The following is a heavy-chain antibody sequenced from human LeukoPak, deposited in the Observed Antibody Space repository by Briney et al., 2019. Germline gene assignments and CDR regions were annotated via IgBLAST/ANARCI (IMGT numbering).Heavy chain of an antibody. J-gene: IGHJ4*02. CDR3: AKDQGYSGYDPLDY. V-gene: IGHV3-23*01. CDR1: GFTFSSYA. CDR2: ISGRGGRT. Sequence: PGGSLRLSCAASGFTFSSYAMTWVRQAPGKGLEWVLAISGRGGRTYYADPVKGRLTISRDNSKKTLYLPMNSLRVEDTAVYYCAKDQGYSGYDPLDYWGQGTLVTVSS. D-gene: IGHD5-12*01.